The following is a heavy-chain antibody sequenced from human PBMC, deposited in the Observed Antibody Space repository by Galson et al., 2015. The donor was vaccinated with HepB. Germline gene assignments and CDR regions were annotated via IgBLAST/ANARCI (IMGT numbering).Heavy chain of an antibody. CDR3: VKVRDIVVVPAAIEGVFDWFDP. J-gene: IGHJ5*02. CDR2: IYSGGTT. V-gene: IGHV3-66*02. CDR1: GFTVSSTY. D-gene: IGHD2-2*01. Sequence: SLRLSCAASGFTVSSTYMSWVRQTPGKGLEWVSVIYSGGTTFYADSVKGRFTISRDNSKNTLYLQMSSLRAEDTAVYYCVKVRDIVVVPAAIEGVFDWFDPWGQGTLVTVSS.